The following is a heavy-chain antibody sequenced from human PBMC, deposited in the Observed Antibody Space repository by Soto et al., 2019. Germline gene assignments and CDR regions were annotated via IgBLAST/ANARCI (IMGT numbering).Heavy chain of an antibody. D-gene: IGHD2-15*01. J-gene: IGHJ4*02. CDR3: ARGGYCSGGSCLRYMLVDY. Sequence: GGSLRLSCAASGFTFSSYGMHWVRQAPGKGLEWVAVIWYDGSNKYYADSVKGRFTISRDNSKNTLYLQMNSLRAEDTAVYYCARGGYCSGGSCLRYMLVDYWGQGTLVTVSS. CDR1: GFTFSSYG. V-gene: IGHV3-33*01. CDR2: IWYDGSNK.